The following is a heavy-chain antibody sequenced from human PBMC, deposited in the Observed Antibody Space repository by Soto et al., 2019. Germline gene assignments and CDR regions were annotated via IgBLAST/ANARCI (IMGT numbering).Heavy chain of an antibody. Sequence: ASVKVSCKASGGTFSSYAISWVRQAPGQGLEWMGGTIPIFGTANYAQKFQGRVTITADESTSTAYMELSSLRSEDTAVYYCARGYYDSSGYYDFDYWGQGTLVTVSS. CDR2: TIPIFGTA. V-gene: IGHV1-69*13. J-gene: IGHJ4*02. CDR3: ARGYYDSSGYYDFDY. CDR1: GGTFSSYA. D-gene: IGHD3-22*01.